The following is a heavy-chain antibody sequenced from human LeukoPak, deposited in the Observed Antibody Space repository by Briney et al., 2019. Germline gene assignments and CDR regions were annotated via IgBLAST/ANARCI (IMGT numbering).Heavy chain of an antibody. CDR1: GGSISSGGYS. CDR2: IYHSGST. V-gene: IGHV4-30-2*01. J-gene: IGHJ5*02. CDR3: ARAHNWNDVSWFDP. Sequence: SETLSLTFAVSGGSISSGGYSWSWIRQPPGKGLEWIGYIYHSGSTYYNPSLKSRVTISVDRSKNQFSLKLSSVTAADTAVYYCARAHNWNDVSWFDPWGQGTLVTVSS. D-gene: IGHD1-20*01.